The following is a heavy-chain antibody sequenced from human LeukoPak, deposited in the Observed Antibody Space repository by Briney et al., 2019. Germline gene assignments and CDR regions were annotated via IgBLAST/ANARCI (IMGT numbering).Heavy chain of an antibody. CDR2: ISWNSGSI. CDR1: GFTFDDYA. V-gene: IGHV3-9*01. CDR3: ARANSGWYLSYFDY. D-gene: IGHD6-19*01. Sequence: PGGSLRLSCAASGFTFDDYAIHWVRQAPGKGLEWVSSISWNSGSIGCADSVKGRFTISRVNAKNSLYLQMNSLRAEDTAVYYCARANSGWYLSYFDYWGQGTLITVSS. J-gene: IGHJ4*02.